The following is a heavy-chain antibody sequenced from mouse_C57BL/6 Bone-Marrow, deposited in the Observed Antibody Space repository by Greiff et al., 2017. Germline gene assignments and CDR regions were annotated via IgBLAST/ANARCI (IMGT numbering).Heavy chain of an antibody. D-gene: IGHD4-1*01. CDR2: INPSSGYT. CDR3: ARSSLAWFAY. CDR1: GYTFTSYW. V-gene: IGHV1-7*01. Sequence: QVQLKQSGAELAKPGASVKLSCKASGYTFTSYWMHWVKQRPGQGLEWIGYINPSSGYTKYNQKFKDKATLTADKTSSTAYMQLSSLTYEDSAGYYCARSSLAWFAYWGQGTLVTVSA. J-gene: IGHJ3*01.